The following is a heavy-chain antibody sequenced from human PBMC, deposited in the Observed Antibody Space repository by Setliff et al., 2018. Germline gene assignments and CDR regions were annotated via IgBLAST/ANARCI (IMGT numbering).Heavy chain of an antibody. CDR3: AREGRSSISGWYMDV. CDR1: GFSITSGYF. V-gene: IGHV4-38-2*02. D-gene: IGHD3-3*02. J-gene: IGHJ6*03. CDR2: LYHSGTT. Sequence: KPSDTLSLTCAVSGFSITSGYFWGWIRQPPGKGLEWIGSLYHSGTTYYNPSLKSRVTISVDTSKNQFSLNLTSVTAADTAVYFCAREGRSSISGWYMDVWGRGTTVTVSS.